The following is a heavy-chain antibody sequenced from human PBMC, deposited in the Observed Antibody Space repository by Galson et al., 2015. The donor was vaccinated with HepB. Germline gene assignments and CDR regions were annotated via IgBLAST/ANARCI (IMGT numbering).Heavy chain of an antibody. CDR3: AGPPGIAAAGTPPNYYYYGMDV. CDR2: ISAYNGNT. J-gene: IGHJ6*02. V-gene: IGHV1-18*04. CDR1: GYTFTSCG. Sequence: SVKVSCKASGYTFTSCGISWVRQAPGQGLEWMGWISAYNGNTNYAQKLQGRVTMTTDTSTSTAYMELRSLRSDDTAVYYCAGPPGIAAAGTPPNYYYYGMDVWGQGTTVTVSS. D-gene: IGHD6-13*01.